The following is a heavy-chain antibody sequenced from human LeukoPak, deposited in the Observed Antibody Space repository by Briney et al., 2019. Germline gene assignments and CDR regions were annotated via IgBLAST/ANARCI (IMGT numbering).Heavy chain of an antibody. CDR1: GGSISSSSYY. CDR3: ARETVRGVFTL. V-gene: IGHV4-39*07. Sequence: PSETLSLTCTVSGGSISSSSYYWGWIRQPPGKGLEWIGSIYYSGSTYYNPSLKSRVTISVDTSKNQFSLKLSSVTAADTAVYYCARETVRGVFTLWGQGTLVTVSS. D-gene: IGHD3-10*01. CDR2: IYYSGST. J-gene: IGHJ4*02.